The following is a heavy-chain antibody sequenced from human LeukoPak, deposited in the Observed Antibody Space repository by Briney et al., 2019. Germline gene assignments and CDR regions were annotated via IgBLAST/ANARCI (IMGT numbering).Heavy chain of an antibody. D-gene: IGHD2-15*01. J-gene: IGHJ4*02. CDR2: ISDSGGNT. CDR3: AKVELLLEINVGVSHLDS. CDR1: GFTFSIYG. V-gene: IGHV3-23*01. Sequence: GGTLRLSCATSGFTFSIYGMSWVRQAPGKGLEWVSAISDSGGNTYYADSVKGRFTNSRDNAKNTLYLQMYSLRAEDTAVYYCAKVELLLEINVGVSHLDSWGQGIQVTVSS.